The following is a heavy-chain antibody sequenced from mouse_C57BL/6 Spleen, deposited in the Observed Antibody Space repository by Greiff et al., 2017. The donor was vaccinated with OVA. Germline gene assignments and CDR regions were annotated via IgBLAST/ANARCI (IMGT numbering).Heavy chain of an antibody. J-gene: IGHJ2*01. Sequence: VQLHQPGAELVKPGASVKLSCKASGYTFTSYWMQWVKQRPGQGLAWIGEIDPSDSYTNYNQKFKGKATLTVDTSSSTAYMQLSSLTSEDSAVYYCARFDDGNSYDYWGQGTTLTASS. V-gene: IGHV1-50*01. CDR3: ARFDDGNSYDY. CDR2: IDPSDSYT. CDR1: GYTFTSYW. D-gene: IGHD1-1*01.